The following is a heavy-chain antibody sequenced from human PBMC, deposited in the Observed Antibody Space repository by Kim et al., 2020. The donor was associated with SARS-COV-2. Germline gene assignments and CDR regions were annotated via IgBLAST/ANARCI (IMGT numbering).Heavy chain of an antibody. V-gene: IGHV3-21*01. CDR1: GFTFSSYT. J-gene: IGHJ6*02. Sequence: GGSLRLSCAASGFTFSSYTMNWVRQAPGKGLEWVSSISGSSSYIYYADSVKGRFTISRDNAKNSLYLQMNSLRAEDTAVYYCARAYSSGWYKPFFFWGQGATVTVSS. CDR2: ISGSSSYI. CDR3: ARAYSSGWYKPFFF. D-gene: IGHD6-19*01.